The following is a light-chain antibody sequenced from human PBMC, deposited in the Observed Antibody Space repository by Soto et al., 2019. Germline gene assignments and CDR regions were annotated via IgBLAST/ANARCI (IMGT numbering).Light chain of an antibody. CDR2: GAS. V-gene: IGKV3-20*01. CDR1: QSASSSY. J-gene: IGKJ1*01. Sequence: EIVLTQSPGTLCLSPGERGTPSCRASQSASSSYLAWYQQKPGQAPRLLTYGASSRATGIPDRFSGSGSGTDFTLTISSLEPEDFAAYYCPQYGSSPQTFGQGTKVDIK. CDR3: PQYGSSPQT.